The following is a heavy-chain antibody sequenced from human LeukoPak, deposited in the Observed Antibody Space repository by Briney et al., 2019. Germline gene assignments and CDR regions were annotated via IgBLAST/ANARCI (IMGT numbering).Heavy chain of an antibody. D-gene: IGHD3-10*01. CDR1: GFTFSRYA. CDR2: ISSNGGST. V-gene: IGHV3-64*04. Sequence: GGSLRLSCSASGFTFSRYAMHWVRQAPGKGLEYVSVISSNGGSTYYADSVKGRFTISRDNARNSLYLQMNSLRDEDTAVYYCARRDYGSGSFFGIDYWGQGTLVTVSS. J-gene: IGHJ4*02. CDR3: ARRDYGSGSFFGIDY.